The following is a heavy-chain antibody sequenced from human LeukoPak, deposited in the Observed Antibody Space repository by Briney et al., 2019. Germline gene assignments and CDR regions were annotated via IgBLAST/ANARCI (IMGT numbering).Heavy chain of an antibody. D-gene: IGHD4-17*01. CDR3: AKDDYGDYVSPDAFDI. V-gene: IGHV3-23*01. CDR1: GFTFSSYA. CDR2: ISGSGGST. Sequence: PGGSLRVSCAAAGFTFSSYAMSWVRQAPGKGLEWVSAISGSGGSTYYADSVKGRFTISRDNSKNTLYLQMNSLRAEDTAVHYCAKDDYGDYVSPDAFDIWGQGTMVTVSS. J-gene: IGHJ3*02.